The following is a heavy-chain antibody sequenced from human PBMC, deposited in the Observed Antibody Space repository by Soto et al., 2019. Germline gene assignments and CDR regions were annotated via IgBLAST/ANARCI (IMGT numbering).Heavy chain of an antibody. J-gene: IGHJ5*02. CDR1: GFTFSNAW. D-gene: IGHD3-3*01. V-gene: IGHV3-15*01. CDR3: TTRTIFGVRGVIRFFDDP. Sequence: PGGSLRLSCAASGFTFSNAWMSWVRQAPGKGLEWVGRIKSKTDGGTTDYAAPVKGRFTISRDDSKNTLYLQMNSLKTEDTAVYYCTTRTIFGVRGVIRFFDDPWGQGTLVTVSS. CDR2: IKSKTDGGTT.